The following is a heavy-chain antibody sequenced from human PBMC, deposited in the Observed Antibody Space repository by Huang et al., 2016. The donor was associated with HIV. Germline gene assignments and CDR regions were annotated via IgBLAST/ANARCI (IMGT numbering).Heavy chain of an antibody. J-gene: IGHJ3*01. V-gene: IGHV1-2*06. CDR3: AIGQYTSTPNAFDL. D-gene: IGHD2-2*02. CDR1: GYKFTGYY. CDR2: VNPKTGGT. Sequence: QVHLVQSGADMKKPGASVTVSCKASGYKFTGYYIHWVRQAPGQGLEWMGRVNPKTGGTYYAQKFQGRVTMTTDASVTTGYMELRSLTSDDTAIYYCAIGQYTSTPNAFDLWGQGTLVTVSS.